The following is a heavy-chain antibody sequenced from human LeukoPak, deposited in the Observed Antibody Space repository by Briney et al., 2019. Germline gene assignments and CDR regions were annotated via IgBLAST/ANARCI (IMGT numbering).Heavy chain of an antibody. CDR1: GYTFTGYY. CDR3: AREDSSGWYNWFDP. CDR2: INPNSGGT. D-gene: IGHD6-19*01. V-gene: IGHV1-2*02. J-gene: IGHJ5*02. Sequence: ASAKVSCKASGYTFTGYYMHWVRQAPGQGLEWMGWINPNSGGTNYAQKFQGRVTMTRDTSVSTAYMELSRLRSDDTAVYYCAREDSSGWYNWFDPWGQGTLVTVSS.